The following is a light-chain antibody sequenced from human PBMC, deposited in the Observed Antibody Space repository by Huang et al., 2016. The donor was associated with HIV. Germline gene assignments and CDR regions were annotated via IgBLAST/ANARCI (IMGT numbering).Light chain of an antibody. Sequence: EIVLTQSPGTLSLSPGERATLSCRASQSVSSNYLAWYQQKSGQAPRLLIYGASSRATGIPDRLSGSGSVTDFTLTISRLEPEDFAVYYCQQYGSSPATFGPGTKVDIK. V-gene: IGKV3-20*01. J-gene: IGKJ3*01. CDR2: GAS. CDR3: QQYGSSPAT. CDR1: QSVSSNY.